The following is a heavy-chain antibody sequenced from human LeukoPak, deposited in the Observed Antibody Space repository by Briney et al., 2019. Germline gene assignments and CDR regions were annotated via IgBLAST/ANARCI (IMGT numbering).Heavy chain of an antibody. J-gene: IGHJ6*03. Sequence: GGSLRLSCAASGFTFSSYSMNWVRQAPGKGLEWVSSISSSSSYIYYADSVKGRFTISRDNAKNSLYLQMNSLRAEDTAVCYCARKYGSGSYYYMDVWGKGTTVTVSS. V-gene: IGHV3-21*01. CDR2: ISSSSSYI. CDR1: GFTFSSYS. CDR3: ARKYGSGSYYYMDV. D-gene: IGHD3-10*01.